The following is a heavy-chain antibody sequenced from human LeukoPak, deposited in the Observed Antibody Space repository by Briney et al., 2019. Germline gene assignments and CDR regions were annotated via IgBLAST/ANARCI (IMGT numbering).Heavy chain of an antibody. D-gene: IGHD2-8*01. CDR3: AKDTYCTNGVCYIPDY. CDR1: GLSFSFYA. CDR2: ISGGGAGT. J-gene: IGHJ4*02. Sequence: GGSLRLSCAASGLSFSFYAMSWVRQAPGKGLEWVSSISGGGAGTYYADSVRGRFTISRDNSKNTLYLQMNSLRAEDTAVYYCAKDTYCTNGVCYIPDYWGQGTLVTVSS. V-gene: IGHV3-23*01.